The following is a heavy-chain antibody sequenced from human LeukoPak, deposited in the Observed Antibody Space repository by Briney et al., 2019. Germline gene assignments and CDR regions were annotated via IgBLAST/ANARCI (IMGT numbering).Heavy chain of an antibody. CDR2: IFNSGAI. CDR3: ARIDILSGRHIDS. D-gene: IGHD3-9*01. Sequence: PSQTLSLTCAVSGGSINSGGYSWSWIRQPPGKGLEWIGFIFNSGAIHYSPSLQSRLTISLDRSNNQFSLKLTSVTAADTAVYFCARIDILSGRHIDSWGQGTLVTVSS. J-gene: IGHJ4*02. V-gene: IGHV4-30-2*01. CDR1: GGSINSGGYS.